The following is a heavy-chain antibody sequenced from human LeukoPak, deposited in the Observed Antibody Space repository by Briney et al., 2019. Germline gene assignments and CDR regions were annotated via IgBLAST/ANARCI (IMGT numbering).Heavy chain of an antibody. CDR2: INAGNGNT. CDR1: GYTFTSYA. V-gene: IGHV1-3*01. Sequence: GASVKVSCKASGYTFTSYAMHWVRQAPGQRLEWMGWINAGNGNTKYSQKFQGRVTITRDTSASTAYMELSSLRSEDTAVYYCARAASRDPTDAFDIWGQGTMVTVSS. D-gene: IGHD6-25*01. CDR3: ARAASRDPTDAFDI. J-gene: IGHJ3*02.